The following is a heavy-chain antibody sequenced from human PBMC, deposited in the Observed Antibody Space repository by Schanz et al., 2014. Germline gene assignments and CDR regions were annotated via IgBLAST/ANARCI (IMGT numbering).Heavy chain of an antibody. D-gene: IGHD3-3*01. CDR2: ISWNGGTK. CDR1: GFMFEDYD. V-gene: IGHV3-9*01. Sequence: VQLVEFGGGVVQPGRSLRLSCAASGFMFEDYDMHWVRQAPGKGLEWVSGISWNGGTKDYADSVKGRFTISRDNAKNSLYLQMNSLRAEDTAVYYCARDKGGYYPFDYWGQGTLVTVSS. J-gene: IGHJ4*02. CDR3: ARDKGGYYPFDY.